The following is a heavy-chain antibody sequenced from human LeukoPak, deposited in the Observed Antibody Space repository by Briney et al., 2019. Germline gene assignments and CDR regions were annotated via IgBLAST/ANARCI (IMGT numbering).Heavy chain of an antibody. CDR1: GFTVSSNY. J-gene: IGHJ4*02. V-gene: IGHV3-53*01. CDR3: ARERRYCSGDNCYSGHDY. Sequence: GGSLRLSCAVSGFTVSSNYMSWVRQAPGKGLEWVSLIHSGGNTDYADSLKDRVTISRDSSKNMVNLQISSLRPEDTAVYYCARERRYCSGDNCYSGHDYWGQGTLVIVSS. D-gene: IGHD2-15*01. CDR2: IHSGGNT.